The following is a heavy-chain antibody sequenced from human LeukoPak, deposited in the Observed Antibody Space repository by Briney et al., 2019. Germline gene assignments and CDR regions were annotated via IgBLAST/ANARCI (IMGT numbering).Heavy chain of an antibody. CDR3: ARTDYFDSSGYHYYFDY. J-gene: IGHJ4*02. Sequence: SETLSLTCTVSGYSISSGYYWGWIRQPPGKGLELIGSIYHSGNTFYNPSLKSRVTISVDTSKNQFSLKLNSMTAADTAVYFCARTDYFDSSGYHYYFDYWGRGTLVTVSS. V-gene: IGHV4-38-2*02. D-gene: IGHD3-22*01. CDR2: IYHSGNT. CDR1: GYSISSGYY.